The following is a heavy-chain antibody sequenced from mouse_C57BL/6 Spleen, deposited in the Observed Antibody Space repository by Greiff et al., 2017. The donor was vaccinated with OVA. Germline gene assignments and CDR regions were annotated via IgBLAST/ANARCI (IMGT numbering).Heavy chain of an antibody. V-gene: IGHV5-16*01. CDR3: ARGGYYCDY. J-gene: IGHJ2*01. Sequence: VQRVESEGGLVQPGSSMQLSCTASGFTFSDYYMAWVRQVPEKGLEWVANINYAGSSTYYLDSLTSRFILSRDNAKNMLYLQMSSLKSEDTATYCCARGGYYCDYWGQGTTLTVAT. CDR2: INYAGSST. CDR1: GFTFSDYY.